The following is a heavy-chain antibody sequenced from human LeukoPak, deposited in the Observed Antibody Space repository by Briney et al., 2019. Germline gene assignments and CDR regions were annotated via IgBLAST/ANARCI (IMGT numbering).Heavy chain of an antibody. V-gene: IGHV4-59*01. CDR1: GGSISSYY. D-gene: IGHD3-10*01. CDR2: IYYSGST. Sequence: SETLSLTCTVSGGSISSYYWSWIRQPPGKGLEWIGYIYYSGSTNYNPSLKSRVTISVDTSKNQFSLKLSSVTAADTAVYYCARGGITMVRGVRYYYMDVWGKGTTVTVSS. J-gene: IGHJ6*03. CDR3: ARGGITMVRGVRYYYMDV.